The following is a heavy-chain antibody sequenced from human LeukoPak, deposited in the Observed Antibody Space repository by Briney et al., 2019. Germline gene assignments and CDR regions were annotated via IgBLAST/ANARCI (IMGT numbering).Heavy chain of an antibody. Sequence: SETLSLTCTVSGGSITDYYWGWIRQPPGKGLEWIGYDYYSGSSNYNPSLKSRVAISLDTSKNQFSLKMSSVTAADTAVYYCARDLKLDGSSGYYAFDIWGQGTMVTVSS. CDR2: DYYSGSS. J-gene: IGHJ3*02. CDR3: ARDLKLDGSSGYYAFDI. CDR1: GGSITDYY. D-gene: IGHD3-22*01. V-gene: IGHV4-59*01.